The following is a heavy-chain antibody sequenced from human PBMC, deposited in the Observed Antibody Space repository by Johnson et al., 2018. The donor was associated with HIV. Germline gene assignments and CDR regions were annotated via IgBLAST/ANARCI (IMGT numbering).Heavy chain of an antibody. CDR3: AKDQNRDDAFDI. CDR1: GFTFSSYA. Sequence: QVQLVESGGGVVQPGRSLKLSCSASGFTFSSYALHWVRQAPGKGLAWVAVISYDGDNNSYGHSVKGRFTISRDNSKSTLYLQMNSLRAEDTAVYYCAKDQNRDDAFDIWGQGTMVTVSS. J-gene: IGHJ3*02. D-gene: IGHD1-14*01. V-gene: IGHV3-30*04. CDR2: ISYDGDNN.